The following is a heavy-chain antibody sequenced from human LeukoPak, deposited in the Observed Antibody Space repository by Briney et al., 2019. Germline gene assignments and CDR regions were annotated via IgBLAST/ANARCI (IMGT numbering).Heavy chain of an antibody. D-gene: IGHD5-12*01. CDR2: IRYEGSNK. CDR1: GFTFSSHG. CDR3: ARDSGIWDIVATPDDY. Sequence: QTGRSLRLSCPASGFTFSSHGVHWVRQPPGKGMEWVAVIRYEGSNKYYTDSVKGRFTTSRNNSKNTLYLQMNSLRAEDTAVYYCARDSGIWDIVATPDDYWGEGALVTVSS. V-gene: IGHV3-30*12. J-gene: IGHJ4*02.